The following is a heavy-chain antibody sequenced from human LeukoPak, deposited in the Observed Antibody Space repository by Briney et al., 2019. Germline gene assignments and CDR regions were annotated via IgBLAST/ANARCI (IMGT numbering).Heavy chain of an antibody. CDR1: GVTFSNSG. CDR3: ARDQLELGTHWFDP. Sequence: ASVKVSCKASGVTFSNSGITWVRQAPGQGLEWMGRNIPVLEEAQYAQNFQGKVTITADKSTSTAYMELHSLTSEDTAVYYCARDQLELGTHWFDPWGQGTLVTVSS. CDR2: NIPVLEEA. V-gene: IGHV1-69*04. D-gene: IGHD1-1*01. J-gene: IGHJ5*02.